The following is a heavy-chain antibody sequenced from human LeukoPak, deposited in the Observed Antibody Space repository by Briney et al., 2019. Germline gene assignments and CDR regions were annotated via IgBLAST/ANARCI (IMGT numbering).Heavy chain of an antibody. J-gene: IGHJ3*02. D-gene: IGHD2-21*01. Sequence: PSETLSLTCTVSGGSISGYYWSWIRQPPGKGLEWIGFIYYSGSTTYNPSLKSRVTISVATSKNQFSLKLSSVTAADTAVYYCARDLSPGGGDRAFDIWGQGTMVTVSS. CDR2: IYYSGST. CDR3: ARDLSPGGGDRAFDI. CDR1: GGSISGYY. V-gene: IGHV4-59*01.